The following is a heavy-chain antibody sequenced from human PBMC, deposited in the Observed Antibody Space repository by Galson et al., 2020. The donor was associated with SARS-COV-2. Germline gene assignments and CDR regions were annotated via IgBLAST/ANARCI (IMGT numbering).Heavy chain of an antibody. CDR3: ARSGRGTYRYFDL. V-gene: IGHV1-18*01. CDR2: ISGSNGNT. D-gene: IGHD3-16*01. CDR1: GYTFNRYG. Sequence: ASVKVSCTASGYTFNRYGISWVRQAPGQGLEWIGWISGSNGNTKHVQKPQGRVTMTTDTSTSTAFMELRSLRSDDTAVYYCARSGRGTYRYFDLWGRGTLVTVSS. J-gene: IGHJ2*01.